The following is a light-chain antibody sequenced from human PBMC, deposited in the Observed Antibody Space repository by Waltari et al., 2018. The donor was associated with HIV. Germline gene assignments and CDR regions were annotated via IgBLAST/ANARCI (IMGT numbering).Light chain of an antibody. V-gene: IGKV3-20*01. J-gene: IGKJ1*01. CDR3: QQYFTTSRA. CDR1: ESFSSSH. CDR2: ATS. Sequence: EIVLTQSPDTLSLSPGERATLSCRASESFSSSHLAWLQQKPGQAPRLVIYATSNRATGIPDRFSGSMSETDFTLTISSLQAEDVAVYYCQQYFTTSRAFGQGTKVELK.